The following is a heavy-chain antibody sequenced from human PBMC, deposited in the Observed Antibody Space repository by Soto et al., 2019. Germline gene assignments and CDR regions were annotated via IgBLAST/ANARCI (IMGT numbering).Heavy chain of an antibody. Sequence: PGESLKISCAASGFTVSSNYMSWVRQAPGKGLEWVSVIYSGGSTYYADSVKGRFTISRDNSENTLCLQMNSLRAEDTAVYYCASGYSYGSFDYWGQGTLVTVSS. V-gene: IGHV3-53*01. J-gene: IGHJ4*02. CDR1: GFTVSSNY. CDR2: IYSGGST. D-gene: IGHD5-18*01. CDR3: ASGYSYGSFDY.